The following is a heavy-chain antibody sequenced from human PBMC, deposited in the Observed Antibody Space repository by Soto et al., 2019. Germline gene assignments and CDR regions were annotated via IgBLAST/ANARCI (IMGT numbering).Heavy chain of an antibody. J-gene: IGHJ5*02. CDR2: ISWNSGSI. Sequence: GGSLRLSCAASGFTFDDYAMHWVRQAPGKGLEWVSGISWNSGSIGYADSVKGRFTISRDNAKNSLYLQMNSLRAEDTALYYCAKDIGRLQYSNWFDPWGQGTLVTVSS. D-gene: IGHD4-4*01. V-gene: IGHV3-9*01. CDR3: AKDIGRLQYSNWFDP. CDR1: GFTFDDYA.